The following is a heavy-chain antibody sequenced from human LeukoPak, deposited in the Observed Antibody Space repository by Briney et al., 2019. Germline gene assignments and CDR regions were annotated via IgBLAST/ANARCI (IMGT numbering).Heavy chain of an antibody. Sequence: PSETLSLTCSVSSGSINNNNYYWGWIRQTPGKGLQWIASIYHSGSTYYNPSLKSRVAMSIDPSNNQFSLKLSSVTAADTAVYYCATVGAVAGTVYYYYYMDVWGKGTTVTISS. CDR2: IYHSGST. D-gene: IGHD6-19*01. CDR3: ATVGAVAGTVYYYYYMDV. J-gene: IGHJ6*03. CDR1: SGSINNNNYY. V-gene: IGHV4-39*01.